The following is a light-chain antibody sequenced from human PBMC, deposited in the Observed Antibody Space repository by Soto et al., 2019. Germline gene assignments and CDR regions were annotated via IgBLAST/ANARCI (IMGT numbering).Light chain of an antibody. V-gene: IGKV2-30*01. J-gene: IGKJ1*01. Sequence: EVVMTQSPLSLPVTLGQPASISCRSSQSLVNSDGNTYLNWFQQRPGQSPRRLIYKVSNRDSGVPDRFSGSGSGTDFTLKISRVEAEDVGVYYCMQGSYWPRTFGQGTKVEIK. CDR2: KVS. CDR1: QSLVNSDGNTY. CDR3: MQGSYWPRT.